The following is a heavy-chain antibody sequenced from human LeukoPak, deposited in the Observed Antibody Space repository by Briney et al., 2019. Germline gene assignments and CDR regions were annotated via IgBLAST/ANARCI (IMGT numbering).Heavy chain of an antibody. Sequence: GGSLRLSCAASGFTFSSYAMSWVRQAPGKGLEWVSAISGSGGSTYYADSVKGRFTISRDNSKNTLYLQMNSLRAEDTAVYYCAKEGILWELLTDYFDYWGQGTLVTVSS. J-gene: IGHJ4*02. CDR2: ISGSGGST. V-gene: IGHV3-23*01. D-gene: IGHD3-10*01. CDR3: AKEGILWELLTDYFDY. CDR1: GFTFSSYA.